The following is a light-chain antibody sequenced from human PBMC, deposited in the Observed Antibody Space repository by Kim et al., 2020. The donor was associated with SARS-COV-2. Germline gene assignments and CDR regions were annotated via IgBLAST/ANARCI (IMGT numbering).Light chain of an antibody. V-gene: IGKV3-15*01. J-gene: IGKJ2*01. CDR1: QTITPN. Sequence: VSPGDRATLSCRASQTITPNLAWYQQKPGQAPSLLMYDASARARGVPARFSGSGSGTEFTLSISSVQSEDFAMYYCQQYTDWPPYTFGQGTKLEIK. CDR3: QQYTDWPPYT. CDR2: DAS.